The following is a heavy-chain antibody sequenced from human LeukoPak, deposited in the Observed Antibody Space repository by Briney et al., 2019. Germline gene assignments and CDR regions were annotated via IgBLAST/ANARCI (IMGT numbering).Heavy chain of an antibody. CDR2: INQGGSET. CDR3: AAEDCTDKGDFDL. D-gene: IGHD2/OR15-2a*01. CDR1: GFTFSNHW. V-gene: IGHV3-7*01. J-gene: IGHJ2*01. Sequence: PGGSLRLSCAASGFTFSNHWMSWVRQAPGNGLEWVANINQGGSETYYADSVKGRFTISRDNAKSALHLELNSLRVEDTALYYCAAEDCTDKGDFDLWGRGTLVTVSS.